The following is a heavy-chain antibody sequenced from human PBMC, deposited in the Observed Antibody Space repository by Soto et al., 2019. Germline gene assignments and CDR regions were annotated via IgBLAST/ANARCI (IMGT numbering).Heavy chain of an antibody. Sequence: QITLKESGPTLVKPTQTLTLTCTFTGFSLSTSGVGVGWIRQPPGKALEWLALIYWDDDKRYSPSLKSRLTITKDTSKNQVVLTMTNMDPVDTATYYSSHLAAAANFDYCGQGTLVTVSS. CDR2: IYWDDDK. CDR1: GFSLSTSGVG. J-gene: IGHJ4*02. V-gene: IGHV2-5*02. D-gene: IGHD6-13*01. CDR3: SHLAAAANFDY.